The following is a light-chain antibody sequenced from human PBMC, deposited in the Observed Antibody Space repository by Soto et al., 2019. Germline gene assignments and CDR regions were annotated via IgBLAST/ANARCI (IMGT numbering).Light chain of an antibody. V-gene: IGLV1-40*01. CDR1: SSNIGAGYE. J-gene: IGLJ1*01. CDR3: QSYDNSLSGFYV. CDR2: SNT. Sequence: QSALTQPPSVSGAPGQRVTLSCTGSSSNIGAGYEVHWYQQIPGTAPKVLIYSNTHRPPGVPDRFSGSKSGTSASLAITDLQAEDEADYYCQSYDNSLSGFYVFGTGTKVTVL.